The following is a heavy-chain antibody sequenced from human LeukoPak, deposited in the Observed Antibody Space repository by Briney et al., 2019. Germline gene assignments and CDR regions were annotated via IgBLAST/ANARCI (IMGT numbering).Heavy chain of an antibody. CDR3: AGVQLWLRASDI. J-gene: IGHJ3*02. CDR2: INPNSGGT. Sequence: ASVKVSCKASGYTFTGYYMHWVRQAPGQGLEWMGWINPNSGGTNYAQKFQGRVTMTRDTSISTAYMELSRLRSDDTAVYYCAGVQLWLRASDIWGQGTMVTVSS. V-gene: IGHV1-2*02. CDR1: GYTFTGYY. D-gene: IGHD5-18*01.